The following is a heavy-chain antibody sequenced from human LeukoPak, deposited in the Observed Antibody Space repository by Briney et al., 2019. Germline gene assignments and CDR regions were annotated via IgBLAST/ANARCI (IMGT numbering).Heavy chain of an antibody. Sequence: PGGSLRLSCVASGFTFSSSGMHWVRQAPGEGLEWVAYIRYDGSNKYYADSVKGRFTISRDNSMNTLYLQMNSLRAEDTAVYHCAKANFWSGPGWGYYYYMDVWGKGTTVTVSS. CDR3: AKANFWSGPGWGYYYYMDV. J-gene: IGHJ6*03. V-gene: IGHV3-30*02. CDR2: IRYDGSNK. CDR1: GFTFSSSG. D-gene: IGHD3-3*01.